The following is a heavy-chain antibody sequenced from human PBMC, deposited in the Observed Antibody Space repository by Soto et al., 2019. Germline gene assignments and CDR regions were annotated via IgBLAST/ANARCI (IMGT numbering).Heavy chain of an antibody. CDR1: GYTFTSYG. J-gene: IGHJ4*02. Sequence: GASVKVSCKASGYTFTSYGISWVRQAPGQGLEWMGWISAYNGNTNYAQKLQGRVTMTTDTSTSTAYMELRSLRSDDTAVYYCARDLSLTEYNWNYAGYFDYWGQGTLVTVSS. CDR2: ISAYNGNT. CDR3: ARDLSLTEYNWNYAGYFDY. V-gene: IGHV1-18*01. D-gene: IGHD1-7*01.